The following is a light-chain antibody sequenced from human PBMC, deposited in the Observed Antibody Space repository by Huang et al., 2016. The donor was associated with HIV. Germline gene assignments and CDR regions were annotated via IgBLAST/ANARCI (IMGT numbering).Light chain of an antibody. CDR3: QQYNNWPPVT. CDR1: QSVSSN. CDR2: GAS. Sequence: EIVMTQSPATLSVSPGERDTPPCRASQSVSSNLAWYQQKPGQAPRLLIYGASTRATGIPARFSGSGSVTEFTLTISSLQSEDFAVYYCQQYNNWPPVTFGQGTKLEIK. V-gene: IGKV3D-15*01. J-gene: IGKJ2*01.